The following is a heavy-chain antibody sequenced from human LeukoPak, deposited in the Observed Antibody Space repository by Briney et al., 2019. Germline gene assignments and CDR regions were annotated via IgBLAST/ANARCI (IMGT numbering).Heavy chain of an antibody. V-gene: IGHV4-59*08. D-gene: IGHD3-3*01. Sequence: PSETLSLTCIVSGGSINNHYLNWIRQPPGKGLEWIGYIYSSGRTNYNPSLKSRVTISVDTSKTQFSLKLSSVTAADTAVYYCARSLQIFGVVIYYWGQGTLVTVSS. CDR1: GGSINNHY. J-gene: IGHJ4*02. CDR3: ARSLQIFGVVIYY. CDR2: IYSSGRT.